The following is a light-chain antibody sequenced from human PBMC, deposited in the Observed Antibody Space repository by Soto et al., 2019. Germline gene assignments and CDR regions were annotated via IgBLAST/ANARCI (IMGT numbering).Light chain of an antibody. J-gene: IGKJ5*01. Sequence: DVVMTQSPLSLPVTLGQPASISCRSSQSLVYRDGNTYLNWFQQRPGQSPRRLIYKVSNRDSGVPARFSGSGSGTDFALKISRVEAEDVGVYYCMQGTHWPITFGQGTRLEIK. CDR2: KVS. V-gene: IGKV2-30*01. CDR1: QSLVYRDGNTY. CDR3: MQGTHWPIT.